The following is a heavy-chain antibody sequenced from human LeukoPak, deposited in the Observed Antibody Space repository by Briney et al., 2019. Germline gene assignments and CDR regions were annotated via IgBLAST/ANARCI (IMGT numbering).Heavy chain of an antibody. D-gene: IGHD2-21*02. Sequence: GGSLRLSCAASGFTFSSYSMNWVRQAPGKGLEWVSSISSSSSYIYYADSVKGRFTISRDNAKNSLYLQMNSLRAEDTAVYYCARDRGPYCGGDCYSADAFDIWGQGTMVTVSS. CDR2: ISSSSSYI. V-gene: IGHV3-21*01. CDR3: ARDRGPYCGGDCYSADAFDI. CDR1: GFTFSSYS. J-gene: IGHJ3*02.